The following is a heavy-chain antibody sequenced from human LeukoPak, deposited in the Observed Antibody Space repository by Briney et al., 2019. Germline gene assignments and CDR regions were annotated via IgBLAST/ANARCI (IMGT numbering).Heavy chain of an antibody. J-gene: IGHJ4*02. V-gene: IGHV3-23*01. D-gene: IGHD3-22*01. CDR3: AKDRLSIVGWFTRVIDY. CDR1: GFTFSSYA. Sequence: TGGSLRLSCAASGFTFSSYAMSWVRQAPGKGLEWVSAISGSGGSTYYADSVKGRFTISRDNSTNTLYLQMNSLRAEDTAVYYCAKDRLSIVGWFTRVIDYWGQGTLVTVSS. CDR2: ISGSGGST.